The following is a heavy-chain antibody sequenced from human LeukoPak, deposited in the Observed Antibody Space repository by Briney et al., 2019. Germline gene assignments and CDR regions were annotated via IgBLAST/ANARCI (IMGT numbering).Heavy chain of an antibody. Sequence: SGPALVKPTQTLTLTCTFSGFSLRTRGMRVSWIRQPPGKALEWLSRIDWDDDKFYSTSLKTRLTISKDTSKNQVVLTMTNMDPVDTATYYCARLNSGTYLDYWGQGTLVTVSS. D-gene: IGHD1-26*01. CDR3: ARLNSGTYLDY. V-gene: IGHV2-70*04. CDR1: GFSLRTRGMR. CDR2: IDWDDDK. J-gene: IGHJ4*02.